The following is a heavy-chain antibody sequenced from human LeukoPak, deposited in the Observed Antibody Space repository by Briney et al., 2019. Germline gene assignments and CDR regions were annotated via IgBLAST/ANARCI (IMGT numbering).Heavy chain of an antibody. CDR1: GYTFTRYA. Sequence: GASVKVSCKASGYTFTRYAMHWARQAPGQRLEWMGWINAGNGNTKYSQEFQGRVTITRDTSASTAYMELSSLRSEDTAVYYCARKTAADPFDYWGQGTLVTVSS. CDR3: ARKTAADPFDY. CDR2: INAGNGNT. D-gene: IGHD6-13*01. V-gene: IGHV1-3*01. J-gene: IGHJ4*02.